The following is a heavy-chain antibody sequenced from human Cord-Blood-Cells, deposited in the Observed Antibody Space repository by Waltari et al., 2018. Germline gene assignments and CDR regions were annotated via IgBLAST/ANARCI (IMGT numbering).Heavy chain of an antibody. Sequence: QVQLQQWGAGLLKPSETLSLTCAVYGGSFSGYYWSWIRQPPGKGLEWIGEINHSGSTNDNPSLKRRVTISVDTSKNQFSLKLSAVTAADTAVYYCARHGEDGTPFDYWGQGTLVTVSS. CDR3: ARHGEDGTPFDY. CDR1: GGSFSGYY. J-gene: IGHJ4*02. V-gene: IGHV4-34*01. D-gene: IGHD7-27*01. CDR2: INHSGST.